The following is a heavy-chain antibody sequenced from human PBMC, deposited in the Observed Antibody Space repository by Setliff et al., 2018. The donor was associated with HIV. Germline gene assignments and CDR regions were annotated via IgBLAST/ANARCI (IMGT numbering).Heavy chain of an antibody. J-gene: IGHJ6*03. CDR2: IKLDGNEK. D-gene: IGHD7-27*01. Sequence: LRLSCAASGFTFSNYWMSWVRQAPGKGLEWVASIKLDGNEKYYVDSVKGRFTISRDDLKNSLYLQMNSLRVEDTAVYYCARLSGGRFYYYMDVWGKGTTVTVSS. CDR3: ARLSGGRFYYYMDV. CDR1: GFTFSNYW. V-gene: IGHV3-7*01.